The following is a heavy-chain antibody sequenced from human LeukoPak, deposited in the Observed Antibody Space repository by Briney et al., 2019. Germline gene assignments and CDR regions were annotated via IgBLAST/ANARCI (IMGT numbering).Heavy chain of an antibody. J-gene: IGHJ4*02. V-gene: IGHV4-59*08. D-gene: IGHD3-10*01. CDR3: ARTYYYGSGSAGGRYYFDY. Sequence: SETLCLTCTVSGGSISSYYWSWIRQPPGKGLEWIGYIYYSGSTNYNPSLKSRVTISVDTSKNQFSLKLSSVTAADTAVYYCARTYYYGSGSAGGRYYFDYWGQGTLVTVSS. CDR2: IYYSGST. CDR1: GGSISSYY.